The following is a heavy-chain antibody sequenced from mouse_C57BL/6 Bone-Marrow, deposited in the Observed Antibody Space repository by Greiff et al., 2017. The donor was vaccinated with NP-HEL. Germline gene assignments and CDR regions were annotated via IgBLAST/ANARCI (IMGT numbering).Heavy chain of an antibody. D-gene: IGHD4-1*01. CDR1: GFTFSSYA. Sequence: EVQGVESGEGLVKPGGSLKLSCAASGFTFSSYAMSWVRQTPEKRLEWVAYISSGGDYIYYADNVKGRFTISRDNARNTLYLQMSSLKSEDTAMYYCTRGTDWDGYYAMDYWGQGTSVTVSS. CDR3: TRGTDWDGYYAMDY. J-gene: IGHJ4*01. V-gene: IGHV5-9-1*02. CDR2: ISSGGDYI.